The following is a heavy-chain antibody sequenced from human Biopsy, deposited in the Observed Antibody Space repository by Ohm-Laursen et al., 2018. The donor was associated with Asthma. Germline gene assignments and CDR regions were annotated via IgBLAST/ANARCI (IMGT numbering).Heavy chain of an antibody. Sequence: SSVKVSCKASGYTFINYAIHWVRQAPGQRLEWMGWINASNGTTEYSQKFQGRVTISRDTSASTAYMDLSSLRSEDTAVYYCARTYYDLLTGQANDAFAMWGQGTMVTVSS. CDR3: ARTYYDLLTGQANDAFAM. CDR1: GYTFINYA. CDR2: INASNGTT. J-gene: IGHJ3*02. D-gene: IGHD3-9*01. V-gene: IGHV1-3*01.